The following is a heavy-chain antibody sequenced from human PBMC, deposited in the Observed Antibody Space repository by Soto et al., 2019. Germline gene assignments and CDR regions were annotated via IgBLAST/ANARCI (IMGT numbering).Heavy chain of an antibody. CDR2: ISPYNGDT. Sequence: ASVKVSCKASVNTFASYGISWVRQAPGQGLEWMEWISPYNGDTQYSQTLQDRLTMTTDTSASTAYVELRNLRSDDTAVYYCARLTKSYFYYYGMDVWGQGTTVTVSS. CDR3: ARLTKSYFYYYGMDV. J-gene: IGHJ6*02. V-gene: IGHV1-18*01. CDR1: VNTFASYG. D-gene: IGHD6-25*01.